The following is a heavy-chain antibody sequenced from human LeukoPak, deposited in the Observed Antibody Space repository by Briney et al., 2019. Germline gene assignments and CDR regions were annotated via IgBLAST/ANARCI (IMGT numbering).Heavy chain of an antibody. D-gene: IGHD6-13*01. CDR1: GFTFSNAW. V-gene: IGHV3-15*01. J-gene: IGHJ6*02. CDR2: IKSKTDGGTT. Sequence: GGSLRLSCAASGFTFSNAWMSWVRQAPGKGLEWVGRIKSKTDGGTTDYAAPVRGRFTISRDDSKNTLYLQMNSLKTEDTAVYYCTTDRRGKSLYSSSWYKPTYGMDVWGQGTTVTVSS. CDR3: TTDRRGKSLYSSSWYKPTYGMDV.